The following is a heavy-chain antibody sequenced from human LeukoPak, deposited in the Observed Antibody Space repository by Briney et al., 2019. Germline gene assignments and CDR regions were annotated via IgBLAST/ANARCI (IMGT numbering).Heavy chain of an antibody. CDR1: GYTLTELS. CDR3: ASGPGNDPGFYY. Sequence: ASVKVSCKASGYTLTELSMHWVRQAPGKGLEWMGGFDPEDGETIYAQKFQGRVTMTEDTSTDTAYMELSSLRSEDTAVYYCASGPGNDPGFYYWGQGTLVTVSS. D-gene: IGHD1-26*01. CDR2: FDPEDGET. V-gene: IGHV1-24*01. J-gene: IGHJ4*02.